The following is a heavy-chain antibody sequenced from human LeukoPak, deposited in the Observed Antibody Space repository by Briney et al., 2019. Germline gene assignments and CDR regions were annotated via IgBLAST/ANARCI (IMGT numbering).Heavy chain of an antibody. D-gene: IGHD1-26*01. J-gene: IGHJ4*02. CDR3: TREWELPGTDFDY. CDR1: GFTFGDYA. CDR2: IRGKAYGGTT. Sequence: GGSLRLSCTASGFTFGDYAMDWFRQAPGKGLEWVGFIRGKAYGGTTEYSASVKGRFTISRDESKSIAYLQMNSLKTEDTAVYYCTREWELPGTDFDYWGQGTLVTVSS. V-gene: IGHV3-49*03.